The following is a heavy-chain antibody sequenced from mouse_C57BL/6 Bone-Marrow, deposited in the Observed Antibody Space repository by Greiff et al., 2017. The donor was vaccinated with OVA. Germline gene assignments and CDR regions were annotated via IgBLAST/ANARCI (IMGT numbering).Heavy chain of an antibody. J-gene: IGHJ4*01. Sequence: VKLQQPGTELVKPGASVKLSCKASGYTFTSYWMHWVKQRPGQGLEWIGNINPSNGGTNYNEKFKSKATLTVDKSSSTAYMQLSSLTSEDSAVYYCASHYGSTLYAMDYWGQGTSVTVSS. CDR2: INPSNGGT. D-gene: IGHD1-1*01. CDR3: ASHYGSTLYAMDY. CDR1: GYTFTSYW. V-gene: IGHV1-53*01.